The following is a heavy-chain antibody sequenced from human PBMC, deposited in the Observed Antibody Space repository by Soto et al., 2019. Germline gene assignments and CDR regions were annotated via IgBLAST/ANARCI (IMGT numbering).Heavy chain of an antibody. J-gene: IGHJ4*02. CDR3: AKHRAYYNQFYFDY. CDR1: GFTFSSYA. Sequence: EVQLLESGGGLVQRGGSLRLSCAASGFTFSSYAMNWVRQAPGKGLEWVSGISDSGASTYYADSVKGRFTISRDNSKNTLYLHMNNLRADDTTVYSCAKHRAYYNQFYFDYWGQGTLVTVSS. D-gene: IGHD1-26*01. V-gene: IGHV3-23*01. CDR2: ISDSGAST.